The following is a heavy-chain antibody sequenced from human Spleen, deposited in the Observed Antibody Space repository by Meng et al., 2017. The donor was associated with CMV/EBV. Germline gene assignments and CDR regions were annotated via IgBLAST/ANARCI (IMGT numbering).Heavy chain of an antibody. CDR2: INPDSDYI. D-gene: IGHD6-13*01. CDR3: AKGSSSPHHPRG. J-gene: IGHJ4*02. CDR1: GFTFKTFT. V-gene: IGHV3-21*06. Sequence: GESLKISCAASGFTFKTFTMSWVCQAPGKGLEWVSSINPDSDYIYSADSLKGRFTISRDNAKNSVYLRMSGLRVEDTAVYYCAKGSSSPHHPRGWGQGTLVTVSS.